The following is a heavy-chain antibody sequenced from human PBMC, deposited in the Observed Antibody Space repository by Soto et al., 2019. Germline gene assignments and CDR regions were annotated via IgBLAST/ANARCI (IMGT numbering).Heavy chain of an antibody. CDR1: GFTFNNYA. D-gene: IGHD6-19*01. J-gene: IGHJ4*02. V-gene: IGHV3-30*04. Sequence: GGSLRLSCAASGFTFNNYAMHWVRQAPGKGLEWVAVTSYDEKNKYHTDSVKGRFTISRDNSKNTLYLQMNNLRTEDTAVYYCARAYTSGWSLPFDYWGQGTLVTVSS. CDR2: TSYDEKNK. CDR3: ARAYTSGWSLPFDY.